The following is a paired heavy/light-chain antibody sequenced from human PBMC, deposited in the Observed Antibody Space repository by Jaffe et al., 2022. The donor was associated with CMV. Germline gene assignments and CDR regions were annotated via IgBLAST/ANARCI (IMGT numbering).Light chain of an antibody. CDR3: QQYNNWPPEDT. CDR2: GAS. CDR1: QSVSSN. J-gene: IGKJ2*01. V-gene: IGKV3-15*01. Sequence: EIVMTQSPATLSVSPGERATLSCRASQSVSSNLAWYQQKPGQAPRLLIYGASTRATGIPARFSGSGSGTEFTLTISSLQSEDFAVYYCQQYNNWPPEDTFGQGTKLEIK.
Heavy chain of an antibody. CDR3: ARVYYSLVSPAPNWYFDL. D-gene: IGHD3-10*01. CDR1: GFTFSSYA. V-gene: IGHV3-64*01. CDR2: ISSNGGST. Sequence: EVQLVESGGGLVQPGGSLRLSCAASGFTFSSYAMHWVRQAPGKGLEYVSAISSNGGSTYYANSVKGRFTISRDNSKNTLYLQMGSLRAEDMAVYYCARVYYSLVSPAPNWYFDLWGRGTLVTVSS. J-gene: IGHJ2*01.